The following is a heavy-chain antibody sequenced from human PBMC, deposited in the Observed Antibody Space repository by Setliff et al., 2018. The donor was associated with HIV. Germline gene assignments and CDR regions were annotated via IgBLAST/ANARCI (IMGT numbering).Heavy chain of an antibody. V-gene: IGHV1-18*01. CDR2: ISGYGNR. D-gene: IGHD3-10*01. J-gene: IGHJ3*02. CDR3: ASGRGIYGSGALEAYDI. CDR1: GYTFNNYG. Sequence: KVSCKASGYTFNNYGVMWVRQAPGQGLEWMGWISGYGNRKYAQKFEGRLTVTTDTSTSTAYMELRTLRSDDTAVYFCASGRGIYGSGALEAYDIWGQGTMVTVSS.